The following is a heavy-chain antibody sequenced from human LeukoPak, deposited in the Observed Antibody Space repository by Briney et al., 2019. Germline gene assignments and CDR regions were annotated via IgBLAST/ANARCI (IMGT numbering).Heavy chain of an antibody. V-gene: IGHV3-53*01. Sequence: GGSLRLSCAASGFTVSSSYMSLVRQAPGKGLEWVSVIYSGGSTNYADSVKGRFTIPRDNSKHPLYLQMNSLRAEDTAVYYCASTYHRSGYFPSDWGQGTLDTVPS. CDR2: IYSGGST. J-gene: IGHJ4*02. D-gene: IGHD3-22*01. CDR3: ASTYHRSGYFPSD. CDR1: GFTVSSSY.